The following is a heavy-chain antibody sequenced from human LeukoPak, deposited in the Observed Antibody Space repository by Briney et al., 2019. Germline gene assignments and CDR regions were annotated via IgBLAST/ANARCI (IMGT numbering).Heavy chain of an antibody. CDR2: ISSSSSTI. V-gene: IGHV3-48*04. Sequence: PGGSLRLSCAASGFTFSDYSMNWVRQAPGKGLEGVSYISSSSSTIYYADSVKGRFTISRDNAKNSLYLQMNSLRAEDTAVYYCARDRNDSSGYYYGYWGQGTPVTVSS. D-gene: IGHD3-22*01. CDR1: GFTFSDYS. J-gene: IGHJ4*02. CDR3: ARDRNDSSGYYYGY.